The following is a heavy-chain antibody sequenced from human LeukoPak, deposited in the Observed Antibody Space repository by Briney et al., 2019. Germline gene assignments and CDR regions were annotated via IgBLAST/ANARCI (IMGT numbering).Heavy chain of an antibody. D-gene: IGHD3-9*01. J-gene: IGHJ5*02. Sequence: SETLSLTCAVYGGSFSGYYWSWIRQPPGKGLEWIGTINDSGSAYYNPSLKSRVTIPVDTSKNQFSLKLSSVTAADTAVYYCARGDDILTGYFDPWGQGTLVTVSS. V-gene: IGHV4-34*01. CDR2: INDSGSA. CDR3: ARGDDILTGYFDP. CDR1: GGSFSGYY.